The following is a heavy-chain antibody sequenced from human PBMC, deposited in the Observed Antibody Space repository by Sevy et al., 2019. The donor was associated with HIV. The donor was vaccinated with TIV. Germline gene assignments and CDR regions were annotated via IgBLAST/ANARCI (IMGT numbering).Heavy chain of an antibody. CDR3: ARDLASGSFFSLYFDS. CDR1: GLNVSDYF. CDR2: ISSSGTII. Sequence: GGSLRLSCAASGLNVSDYFMSWIRQAPGKRPEWVSYISSSGTIIYYADSVKGRFTISRDNAKNSLYLQMNSLRAEDTAIYYCARDLASGSFFSLYFDSWGQGTLVTVSS. V-gene: IGHV3-11*01. D-gene: IGHD3-10*01. J-gene: IGHJ4*02.